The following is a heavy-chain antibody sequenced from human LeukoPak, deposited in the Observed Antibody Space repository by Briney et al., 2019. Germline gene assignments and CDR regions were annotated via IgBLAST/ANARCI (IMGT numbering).Heavy chain of an antibody. CDR2: INPNSGGT. CDR3: AKGRVVAGSKSLTYHWFDP. CDR1: GYAFTGYY. V-gene: IGHV1-2*02. D-gene: IGHD6-19*01. J-gene: IGHJ5*02. Sequence: GASVKVSCKASGYAFTGYYIHWVRQAPGQGLEWMGWINPNSGGTKYAQKFQGRVTMTRDTSITTAYMGLSRLGSDDTAVYYCAKGRVVAGSKSLTYHWFDPWGQGTLATVSS.